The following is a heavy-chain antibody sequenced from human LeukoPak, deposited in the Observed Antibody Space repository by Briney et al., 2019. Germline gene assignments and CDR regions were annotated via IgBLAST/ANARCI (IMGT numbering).Heavy chain of an antibody. V-gene: IGHV1-18*01. CDR3: ARDAVISYDSTSDAFDI. Sequence: ASVKVSCKASGYTFTSYGISWVRQAPGQGLEWMGWISAYNGNTNYAQKLQGRVTMTTDTSTSTAYMELRSLRSDDTAVYYCARDAVISYDSTSDAFDIWGQGTMVTVSS. D-gene: IGHD3-3*01. CDR2: ISAYNGNT. J-gene: IGHJ3*02. CDR1: GYTFTSYG.